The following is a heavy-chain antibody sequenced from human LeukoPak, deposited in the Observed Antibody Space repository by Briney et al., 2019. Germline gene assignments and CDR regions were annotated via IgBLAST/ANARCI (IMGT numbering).Heavy chain of an antibody. J-gene: IGHJ4*02. CDR2: IKHDGSEK. CDR1: GFTFSSYW. Sequence: GGSLRLSCVASGFTFSSYWMTWVRQVAGKGLEWVANIKHDGSEKYYVDSVKGRFTISRDNAKNSLYLQMNSLGAEDTAVYCCARLITVFGVVMKWGQGTLVTVSS. CDR3: ARLITVFGVVMK. V-gene: IGHV3-7*01. D-gene: IGHD3-3*01.